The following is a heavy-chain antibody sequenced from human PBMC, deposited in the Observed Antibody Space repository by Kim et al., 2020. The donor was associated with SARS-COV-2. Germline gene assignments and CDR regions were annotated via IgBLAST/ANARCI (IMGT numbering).Heavy chain of an antibody. Sequence: GGTLRLSCAASGFTFSSYWMTWVRQAPGKGLEWVANIKQDGNQKYYVDSVKGRFTISRDNAKNSLYLQMNSLRAEDTAVYYCARDGDLYSSGKDAFDIWG. CDR2: IKQDGNQK. CDR3: ARDGDLYSSGKDAFDI. D-gene: IGHD6-19*01. V-gene: IGHV3-7*01. J-gene: IGHJ3*02. CDR1: GFTFSSYW.